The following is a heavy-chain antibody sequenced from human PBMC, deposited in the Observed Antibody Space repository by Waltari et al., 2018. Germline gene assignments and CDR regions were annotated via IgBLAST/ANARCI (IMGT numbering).Heavy chain of an antibody. CDR2: INHSGTT. Sequence: QVQLHQWGAGLLKPSETLSLTCAVYGGSFSGYFWTWLRQPPGKGLEWIGEINHSGTTNYNPSLKSRFTISIDTSKDQFSLKLSSVTAADTAVYYCARSRSRYCSGGNCFSGAFDMWGQGTMVTVSS. D-gene: IGHD2-15*01. J-gene: IGHJ3*02. CDR1: GGSFSGYF. CDR3: ARSRSRYCSGGNCFSGAFDM. V-gene: IGHV4-34*01.